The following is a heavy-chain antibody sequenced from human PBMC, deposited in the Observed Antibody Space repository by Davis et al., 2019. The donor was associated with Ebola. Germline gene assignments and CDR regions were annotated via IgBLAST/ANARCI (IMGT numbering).Heavy chain of an antibody. J-gene: IGHJ5*02. D-gene: IGHD1-20*01. CDR1: GFTFSDYY. Sequence: GESLKISCAASGFTFSDYYMSWIRQAPGKGLEWVSAISGSGGSTYYADSVKGRFTISRDNSKNTLYLQINSLRAEDTAVYYCAGLYNWNAFDPWGQGTLVTVSS. CDR3: AGLYNWNAFDP. CDR2: ISGSGGST. V-gene: IGHV3-23*01.